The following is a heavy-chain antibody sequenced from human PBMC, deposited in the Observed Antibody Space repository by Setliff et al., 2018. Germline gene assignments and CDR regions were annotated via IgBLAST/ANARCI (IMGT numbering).Heavy chain of an antibody. Sequence: ASVKVSCKASGYTFASYYMYWLRQAPGQGPEWMGTINTGGGSASIVDQFQGRVTMTRDTSTSTVYLELNSLRSDDTAVYYCVRGGLAAAGKKGVFEHWGQGTLVTVSS. D-gene: IGHD6-13*01. V-gene: IGHV1-46*01. CDR1: GYTFASYY. CDR3: VRGGLAAAGKKGVFEH. CDR2: INTGGGSA. J-gene: IGHJ4*02.